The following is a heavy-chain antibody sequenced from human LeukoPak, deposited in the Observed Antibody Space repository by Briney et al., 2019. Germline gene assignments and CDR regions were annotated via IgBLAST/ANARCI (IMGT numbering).Heavy chain of an antibody. CDR1: GGTFSSYA. V-gene: IGHV1-69*13. CDR2: IIPIFVTA. D-gene: IGHD6-13*01. J-gene: IGHJ5*02. Sequence: SVKVSCKASGGTFSSYAISWVRQAPGQGLEWMGGIIPIFVTANYARKFQGRVTITADESTSTAYMELSSLRSEDTAVYYCARGGWSGDSSSWFPSWFDPWGQGTLVTVSS. CDR3: ARGGWSGDSSSWFPSWFDP.